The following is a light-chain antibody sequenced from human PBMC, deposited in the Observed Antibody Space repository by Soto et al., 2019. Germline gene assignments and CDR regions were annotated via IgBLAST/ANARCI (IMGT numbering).Light chain of an antibody. CDR1: RSDVGAYNY. J-gene: IGLJ1*01. Sequence: QSALTQPASVSGSPGQSITISCTGTRSDVGAYNYVSWYQHHPGKAPKLMIYDVSNRPSGVSNRFSGSKSGNTASLTISGLQAEDEADYYCNSYASSNTYVFGTGTKVTVL. V-gene: IGLV2-14*03. CDR2: DVS. CDR3: NSYASSNTYV.